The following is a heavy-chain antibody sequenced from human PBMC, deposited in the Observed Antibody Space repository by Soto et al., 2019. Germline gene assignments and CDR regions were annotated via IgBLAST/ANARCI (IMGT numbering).Heavy chain of an antibody. J-gene: IGHJ4*02. CDR2: MNPNSGNT. CDR1: GYTFTDYD. Sequence: ASVKVSCKTSGYTFTDYDINWVRQATGQGLEWIGWMNPNSGNTGYAQKFQGRVTVTRNTSISTVYMELSGLRPDDTAVYYCAGRKERSGPHYFDYWGQGSQVTVSS. V-gene: IGHV1-8*01. D-gene: IGHD6-25*01. CDR3: AGRKERSGPHYFDY.